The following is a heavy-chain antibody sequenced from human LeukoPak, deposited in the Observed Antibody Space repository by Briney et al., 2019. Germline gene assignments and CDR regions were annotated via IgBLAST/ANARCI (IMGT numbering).Heavy chain of an antibody. CDR1: GYSISSGYY. Sequence: SETLSLTCTVSGYSISSGYYWGWIRQPPGKGLEWIGSIYHSGSTYYNPSLKSRLTISVDTSRNQFSLNLSSVTAADTAVYYCARAGSYGLTTYWYFDLWGRGTLVTVSS. V-gene: IGHV4-38-2*02. D-gene: IGHD1-26*01. CDR3: ARAGSYGLTTYWYFDL. J-gene: IGHJ2*01. CDR2: IYHSGST.